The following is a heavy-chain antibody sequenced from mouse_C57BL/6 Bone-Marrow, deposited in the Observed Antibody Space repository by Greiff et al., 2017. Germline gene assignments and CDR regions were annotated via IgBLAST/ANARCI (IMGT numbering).Heavy chain of an antibody. CDR1: GYTFTGYW. V-gene: IGHV1-9*01. D-gene: IGHD2-2*01. Sequence: QVQLKESGAELMKPGASVKLSCKATGYTFTGYWIEWVKQRPGHGLEWIGEILPGSGSTNYNEKFKGKATFTADTSSNTAYVQLSSLTTEDSAIYFCSRREVTGGGYFAYWGQGTTLTVSS. CDR3: SRREVTGGGYFAY. J-gene: IGHJ2*01. CDR2: ILPGSGST.